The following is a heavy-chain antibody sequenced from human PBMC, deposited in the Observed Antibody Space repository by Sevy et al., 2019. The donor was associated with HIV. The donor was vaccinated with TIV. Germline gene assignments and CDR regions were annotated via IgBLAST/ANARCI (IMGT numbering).Heavy chain of an antibody. D-gene: IGHD3-22*01. CDR1: GGSISSGGYY. J-gene: IGHJ4*02. V-gene: IGHV4-31*03. CDR2: IYYSGST. Sequence: SETLSLTCTVSGGSISSGGYYWSWIRQHPGKGLEWIGYIYYSGSTYYNPSLKSRVTISVDTSKNQFSLKLSSVTAADTAVYYCARGTEVYYDSSGYYYDYWGQGTLVTVSS. CDR3: ARGTEVYYDSSGYYYDY.